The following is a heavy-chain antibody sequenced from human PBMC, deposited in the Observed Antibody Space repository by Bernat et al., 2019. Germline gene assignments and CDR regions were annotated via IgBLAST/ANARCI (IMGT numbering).Heavy chain of an antibody. D-gene: IGHD2-15*01. CDR3: ERGAVVGATDDGFDN. CDR1: GFTFSSHW. V-gene: IGHV3-7*04. J-gene: IGHJ3*02. Sequence: EVQLVESGGGLVQPGGSLRLSCAASGFTFSSHWMTWVRQAPGKGLEWVANIKQDGSEKYYVEFVKGRLTISRDNAKNSLYLQMNSLRAEDTAVYYGERGAVVGATDDGFDNWGQGTMVTVSS. CDR2: IKQDGSEK.